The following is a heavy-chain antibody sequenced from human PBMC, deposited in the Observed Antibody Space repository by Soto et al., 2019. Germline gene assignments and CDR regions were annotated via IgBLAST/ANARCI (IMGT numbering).Heavy chain of an antibody. Sequence: GGSLRLSCAASGFTFSSYSMNWVRQAPGKGLEWVSSISSSSSYIYYADSVKGRFTISRDNAKNSLYLQMNSLRAEDTAVYYCARDSVELLVGDYWGQGTLVTVSS. D-gene: IGHD1-7*01. CDR3: ARDSVELLVGDY. V-gene: IGHV3-21*01. CDR1: GFTFSSYS. CDR2: ISSSSSYI. J-gene: IGHJ4*02.